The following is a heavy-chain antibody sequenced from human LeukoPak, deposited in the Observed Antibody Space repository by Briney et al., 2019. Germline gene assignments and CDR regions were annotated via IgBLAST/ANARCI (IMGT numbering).Heavy chain of an antibody. J-gene: IGHJ4*02. CDR3: AKGRITGTSY. V-gene: IGHV4-39*07. CDR2: IYHSGST. Sequence: SETLSLTCTVSGASISSSDYYWDWIRKPPGKGLEWIGNIYHSGSTYYNPSLKSRVTISVDTSKNQFSLILSSVTAADTAVYYCAKGRITGTSYWGQGTLVTVSS. CDR1: GASISSSDYY. D-gene: IGHD1-7*01.